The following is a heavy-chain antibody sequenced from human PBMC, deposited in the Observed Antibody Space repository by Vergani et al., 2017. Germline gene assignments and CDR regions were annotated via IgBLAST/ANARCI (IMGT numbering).Heavy chain of an antibody. Sequence: EVQLVESGGGLVKPGGSLRLSCAASGFTFSNAWMSWVRQAPGKGLEWVGRIKSKTDGGTTDYAAPVKGRFTISRDDSKNTRYLQMNSLKTEDTAVYYCTTDPLSSWYDWFDPWGQGTLVTVSS. V-gene: IGHV3-15*01. D-gene: IGHD6-13*01. CDR2: IKSKTDGGTT. CDR1: GFTFSNAW. CDR3: TTDPLSSWYDWFDP. J-gene: IGHJ5*02.